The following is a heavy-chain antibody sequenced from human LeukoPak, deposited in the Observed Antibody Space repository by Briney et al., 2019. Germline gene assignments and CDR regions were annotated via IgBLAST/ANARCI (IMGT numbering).Heavy chain of an antibody. CDR2: INPKSGGT. J-gene: IGHJ4*02. Sequence: GASVKVSCKASGYTFIGYYVHWVRQAPGLGLEWMGWINPKSGGTNYAQRFQGRVTIVRDTSIRTVYMELSSLRSDDAAVYYCVRGGYNYAVGYWGQGTLVTVSS. CDR1: GYTFIGYY. V-gene: IGHV1-2*02. D-gene: IGHD5-18*01. CDR3: VRGGYNYAVGY.